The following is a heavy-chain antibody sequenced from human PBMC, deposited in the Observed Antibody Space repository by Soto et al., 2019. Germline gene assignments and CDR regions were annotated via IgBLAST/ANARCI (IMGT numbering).Heavy chain of an antibody. Sequence: GGSMRLSCAASGFNFDLYAMTWVRQAPGKRLEWVSEISSSSGRTTRYADSVRGRFTISRDNSRNTLYLEMTNLRADDTATYFCAQMTVLTTSAFDVWGQGTLVTVSS. J-gene: IGHJ3*01. CDR3: AQMTVLTTSAFDV. V-gene: IGHV3-23*01. D-gene: IGHD4-17*01. CDR2: ISSSSGRTT. CDR1: GFNFDLYA.